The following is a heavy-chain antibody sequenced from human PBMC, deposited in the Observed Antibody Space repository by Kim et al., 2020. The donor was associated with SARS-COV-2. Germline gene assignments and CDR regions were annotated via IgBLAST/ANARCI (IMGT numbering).Heavy chain of an antibody. Sequence: GGSLRLSCAAPGFTFSTYWMYWVRQAPGKGLVWVSRISSDGITTNYADSVKGRFTISRDNAKNTLYLQMDSLRAKDTAVYYCARSSSTSCPCYYMDVWGKGTTVTVSS. CDR2: ISSDGITT. J-gene: IGHJ6*03. D-gene: IGHD2-2*01. V-gene: IGHV3-74*01. CDR1: GFTFSTYW. CDR3: ARSSSTSCPCYYMDV.